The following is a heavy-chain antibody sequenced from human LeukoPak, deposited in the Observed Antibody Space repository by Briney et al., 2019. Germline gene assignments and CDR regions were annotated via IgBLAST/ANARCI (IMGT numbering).Heavy chain of an antibody. D-gene: IGHD3-22*01. Sequence: PSETLSLTCAVHGGSFRGYYWSWIRQPPGKGLEWIGEIMYDGSSNYHPSLKSRVSMSVDTSKNQFSLKMTSVTAADTAVYSCARGRYYFDSSGAFYWGQGTLVTVSS. J-gene: IGHJ4*02. V-gene: IGHV4-34*01. CDR3: ARGRYYFDSSGAFY. CDR1: GGSFRGYY. CDR2: IMYDGSS.